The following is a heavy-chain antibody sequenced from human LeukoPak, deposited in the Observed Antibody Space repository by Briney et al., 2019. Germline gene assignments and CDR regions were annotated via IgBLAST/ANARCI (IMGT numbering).Heavy chain of an antibody. Sequence: PGGSLRLSCAASGFTFSSYSMNWVRQAPGKGLEWVSSISSSSSYIYYADSVKGRFTISRDNAKNSLYLQMNSLRAEDTAVYYCARGSADFWSGYDGGATDYWGQGTLVTVSS. CDR3: ARGSADFWSGYDGGATDY. J-gene: IGHJ4*02. V-gene: IGHV3-21*01. CDR1: GFTFSSYS. CDR2: ISSSSSYI. D-gene: IGHD3-3*01.